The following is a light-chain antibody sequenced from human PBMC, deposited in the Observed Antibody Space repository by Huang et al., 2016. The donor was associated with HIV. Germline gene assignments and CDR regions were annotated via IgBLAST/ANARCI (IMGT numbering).Light chain of an antibody. V-gene: IGKV1-33*01. CDR1: QDIRSY. J-gene: IGKJ2*01. CDR2: GAS. Sequence: IQMTQSPASLSAYVGDRVTISCQANQDIRSYLNWYQQKPGKAPRRLIYGASNWQAGVPSRWSGNGSGTDFTITSSGLQSEDIATYDGQQYDSLYTFGQGTRLEIK. CDR3: QQYDSLYT.